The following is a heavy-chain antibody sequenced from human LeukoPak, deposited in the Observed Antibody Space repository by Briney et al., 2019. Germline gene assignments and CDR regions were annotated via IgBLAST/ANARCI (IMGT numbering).Heavy chain of an antibody. D-gene: IGHD6-13*01. CDR3: ARDAGIAAAGIIDY. CDR1: GYSISSGYY. CDR2: IYHSGST. J-gene: IGHJ4*02. V-gene: IGHV4-38-2*02. Sequence: SETLSLTCTVSGYSISSGYYWGWIRQPPGKGLEWIGSIYHSGSTYYNPSLKSRVTISVDTSKNQFSLKLSSVTAADTAVYYCARDAGIAAAGIIDYWGQGTLSPSPQ.